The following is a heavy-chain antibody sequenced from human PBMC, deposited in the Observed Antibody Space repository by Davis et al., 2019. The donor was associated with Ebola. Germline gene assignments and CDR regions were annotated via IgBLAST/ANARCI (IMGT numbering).Heavy chain of an antibody. V-gene: IGHV1-69*13. CDR3: ARAHLVRGIISGFDP. D-gene: IGHD3-10*01. CDR1: GGTFTTSS. Sequence: AASVKVSCKASGGTFTTSSLNWVRQAPGQSLEWMGGIIPMFGRGSHALKFPGRVMITADDSTSTVYMELSNLRSEDTAVYYCARAHLVRGIISGFDPLGQGTLVTVSS. J-gene: IGHJ5*02. CDR2: IIPMFGRG.